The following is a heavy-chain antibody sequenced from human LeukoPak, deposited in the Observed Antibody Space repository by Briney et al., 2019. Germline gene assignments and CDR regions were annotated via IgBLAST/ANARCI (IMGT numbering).Heavy chain of an antibody. D-gene: IGHD2-15*01. J-gene: IGHJ4*02. CDR3: TRNGRSLDY. CDR2: IKIDGSEK. CDR1: GFTFSGFW. Sequence: GGSLRLSWAASGFTFSGFWMSWFRQAPGKGLEWVASIKIDGSEKYYVDSVKGRFTISRDNAKNSLFLQMSSLRAEDTAVYYCTRNGRSLDYWGQGTLVTVSS. V-gene: IGHV3-7*01.